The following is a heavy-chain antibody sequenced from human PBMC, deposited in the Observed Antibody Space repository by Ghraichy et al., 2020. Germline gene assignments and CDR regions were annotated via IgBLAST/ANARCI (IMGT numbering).Heavy chain of an antibody. Sequence: LNISCAASGFTFSSYSMNWVRQAPGKGLEWVSSISSSSSYIYYADSVKGRFTISRDNAKNSLYLQMNSLRAEDTAVYYCARDTYCSSTSCPLSGYGMDVWGQGTTVTVSS. V-gene: IGHV3-21*01. J-gene: IGHJ6*02. CDR3: ARDTYCSSTSCPLSGYGMDV. CDR1: GFTFSSYS. D-gene: IGHD2-2*01. CDR2: ISSSSSYI.